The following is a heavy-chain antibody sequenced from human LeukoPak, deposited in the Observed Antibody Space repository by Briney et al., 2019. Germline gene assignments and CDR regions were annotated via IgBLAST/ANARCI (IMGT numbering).Heavy chain of an antibody. CDR3: ARGGWNKFDY. CDR2: IYYSGST. J-gene: IGHJ4*02. CDR1: SVSISTSNYY. D-gene: IGHD3-22*01. V-gene: IGHV4-39*07. Sequence: PSETLSLTCTVSSVSISTSNYYWGWIRQPPGKGLEWIGSIYYSGSTYYNPSLKSRVTISVDTSKNQFSLKLSSVTAADTAVYYCARGGWNKFDYWGQGTLVTVSS.